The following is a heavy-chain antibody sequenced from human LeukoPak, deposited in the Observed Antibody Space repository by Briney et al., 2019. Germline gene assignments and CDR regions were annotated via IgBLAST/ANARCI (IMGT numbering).Heavy chain of an antibody. CDR2: IYYTGNT. D-gene: IGHD3-10*02. CDR3: ARGGTLFTYFDS. CDR1: GGSTSDYY. J-gene: IGHJ4*02. V-gene: IGHV4-4*07. Sequence: SETLSLTCSVSGGSTSDYYWNWIRQPAGQGLEWLGRIYYTGNTAYSPSLESRLTMSLDTAKNQFSLKVTSVTAADTAVYYCARGGTLFTYFDSWGQGTLVTVSS.